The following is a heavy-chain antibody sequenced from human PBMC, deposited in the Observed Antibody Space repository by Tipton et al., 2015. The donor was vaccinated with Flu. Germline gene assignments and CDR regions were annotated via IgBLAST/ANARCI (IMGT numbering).Heavy chain of an antibody. CDR3: ARDPSLGMPDYFDH. Sequence: GEALGSSYYWAWIRQPPGRGLEWIGNIHTSAGTYYNLSLKSRVTISVDRSKNQFSLQLRSVTAADTAVYYCARDPSLGMPDYFDHWGQGTLVTASS. D-gene: IGHD2-2*01. CDR1: GEALGSSYY. CDR2: IHTSAGT. V-gene: IGHV4-38-2*02. J-gene: IGHJ4*02.